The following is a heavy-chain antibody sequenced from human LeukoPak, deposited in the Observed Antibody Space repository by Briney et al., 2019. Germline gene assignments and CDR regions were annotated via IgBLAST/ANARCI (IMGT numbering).Heavy chain of an antibody. CDR1: GFTFGTYA. Sequence: PGGSLRLSCAASGFTFGTYAMSWVRQAPGKGLEWVSPISVGGGNTYYADSVKGRFTISRDTSKNTLYPQMNSLRAEDTAVYYCAAYYCSGGSCYRNFDYWGQGTLVTVSS. CDR2: ISVGGGNT. D-gene: IGHD2-15*01. V-gene: IGHV3-23*01. J-gene: IGHJ4*02. CDR3: AAYYCSGGSCYRNFDY.